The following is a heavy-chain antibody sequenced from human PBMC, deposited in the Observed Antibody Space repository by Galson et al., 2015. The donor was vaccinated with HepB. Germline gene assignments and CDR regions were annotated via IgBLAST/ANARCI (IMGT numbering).Heavy chain of an antibody. V-gene: IGHV5-51*01. CDR3: ARAYYYDSSGFYYPFDY. CDR1: GYSFTNYW. Sequence: QSGAEVKKPGESLKISCKASGYSFTNYWIGWVRQMPGEGLEWMGIIYPGDSDTRYSPSFQGQVTISADKSISTAYLQWSSLKASDTAMYYCARAYYYDSSGFYYPFDYWGQGILVTVSS. CDR2: IYPGDSDT. D-gene: IGHD3-22*01. J-gene: IGHJ4*02.